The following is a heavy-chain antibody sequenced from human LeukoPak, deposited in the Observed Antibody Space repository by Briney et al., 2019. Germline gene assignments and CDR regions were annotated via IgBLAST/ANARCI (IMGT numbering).Heavy chain of an antibody. CDR1: GFTFSSYA. J-gene: IGHJ2*01. Sequence: GGSLRLSCAASGFTFSSYAMSWVRQAPGKGLEWVSAISGSGGSTYYADSVKGRFTISRDNSKNTLYLQMNSLRAEDTAVYYCAKTLDTAMVHYWYFDLWGRGTLVTVSS. V-gene: IGHV3-23*01. D-gene: IGHD5-18*01. CDR3: AKTLDTAMVHYWYFDL. CDR2: ISGSGGST.